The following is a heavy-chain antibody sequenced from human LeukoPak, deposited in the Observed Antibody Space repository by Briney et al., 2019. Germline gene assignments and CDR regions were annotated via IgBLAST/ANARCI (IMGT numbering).Heavy chain of an antibody. J-gene: IGHJ4*02. CDR2: IYYSGST. CDR1: GGSISSYY. D-gene: IGHD3-22*01. V-gene: IGHV4-59*01. Sequence: SETLSLTCTVSGGSISSYYWSWIRQPPGKGLEWIGYIYYSGSTNKNPYLKSRVTISVETSKHHISLELSSVTAADTAVYYCARVTGYMIEDYFDYWGQGTLVTVSS. CDR3: ARVTGYMIEDYFDY.